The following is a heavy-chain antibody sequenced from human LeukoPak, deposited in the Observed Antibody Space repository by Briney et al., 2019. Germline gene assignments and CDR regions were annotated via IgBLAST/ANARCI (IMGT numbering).Heavy chain of an antibody. CDR1: GGSISSSNYY. Sequence: PSETLSLTCTVSGGSISSSNYYWGWIRQPPGEGLEWIGYLYYSGSTSYNPSLQSRVSISLDSSQNQFSLNLHSVTAADTAVYYCARDFTKTASPDAFDFWGQGTLVIVSS. V-gene: IGHV4-39*07. J-gene: IGHJ3*01. CDR3: ARDFTKTASPDAFDF. D-gene: IGHD1-1*01. CDR2: LYYSGST.